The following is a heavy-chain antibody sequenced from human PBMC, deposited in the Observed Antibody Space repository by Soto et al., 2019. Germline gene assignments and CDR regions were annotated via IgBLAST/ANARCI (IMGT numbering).Heavy chain of an antibody. V-gene: IGHV4-34*01. CDR2: INHSGST. CDR1: CGSFSGYY. Sequence: SETLSLTCAVYCGSFSGYYWSWIRQPPGKGLEWIGEINHSGSTNYNPSLKSRVTMSVDTSKNQFSLRLSSVTAADTAVYYCARQNSDSSGYYVFDYWGQGTLVTVSS. J-gene: IGHJ4*02. CDR3: ARQNSDSSGYYVFDY. D-gene: IGHD3-22*01.